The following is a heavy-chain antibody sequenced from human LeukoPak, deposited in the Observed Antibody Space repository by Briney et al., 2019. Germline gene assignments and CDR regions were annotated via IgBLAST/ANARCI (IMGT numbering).Heavy chain of an antibody. J-gene: IGHJ4*02. D-gene: IGHD3-9*01. CDR2: IYYSGST. V-gene: IGHV4-59*01. CDR1: GGSISSYY. CDR3: ARRRDFVWLLSEYYFDY. Sequence: SETLSLTCTVSGGSISSYYWSWIRQPPGKGLEWIGYIYYSGSTNYNPSLKSRVTISVDTSKNQFSLKLSSVTAADTAVYYCARRRDFVWLLSEYYFDYWGQGTLVTVSS.